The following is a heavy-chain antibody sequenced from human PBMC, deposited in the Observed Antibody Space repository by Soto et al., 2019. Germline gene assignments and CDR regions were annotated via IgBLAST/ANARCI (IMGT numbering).Heavy chain of an antibody. J-gene: IGHJ4*02. D-gene: IGHD1-26*01. CDR2: IYPGDSDT. Sequence: PVASLKISCKGSGYSFTSYWIGWGLQIPGKGLEWMGIIYPGDSDTRYSPSFQGQVTISADKSISTAYLQWSSLKASDTAMSSCARRKGAGRDYWGQGTLVTVSS. CDR1: GYSFTSYW. CDR3: ARRKGAGRDY. V-gene: IGHV5-51*01.